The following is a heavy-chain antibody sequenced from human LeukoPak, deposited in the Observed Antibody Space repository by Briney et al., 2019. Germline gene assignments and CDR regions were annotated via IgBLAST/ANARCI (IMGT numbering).Heavy chain of an antibody. CDR2: IKQDGGET. CDR1: GFTFSSYA. D-gene: IGHD6-6*01. CDR3: AKDIVGSSRD. Sequence: GGSLRLSCAASGFTFSSYAMSWVRQAPGKGLEWVANIKQDGGETYFADSVKGRFIISRDNSKNSLYLQMNSLRAEDTAVYYCAKDIVGSSRDWGQGTLVTVSS. J-gene: IGHJ4*02. V-gene: IGHV3-7*03.